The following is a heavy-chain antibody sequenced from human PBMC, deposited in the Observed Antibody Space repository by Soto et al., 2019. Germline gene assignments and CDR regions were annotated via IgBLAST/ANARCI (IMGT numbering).Heavy chain of an antibody. J-gene: IGHJ4*02. CDR3: ASGHCSGGSCDTFDY. Sequence: QVQLVQSGAEVKKPGASVKVSCKASGYTFTSYGISWVRQAPGQGLEWMGWISAYNGNTNYAQKLQGRVTMTTDTSTSTAYMELRSLRSDVTAVYYCASGHCSGGSCDTFDYWGQGTLVTVSS. D-gene: IGHD2-15*01. CDR2: ISAYNGNT. CDR1: GYTFTSYG. V-gene: IGHV1-18*01.